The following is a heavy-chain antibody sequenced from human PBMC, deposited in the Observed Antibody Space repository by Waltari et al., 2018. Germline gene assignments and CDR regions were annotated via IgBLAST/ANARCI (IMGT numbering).Heavy chain of an antibody. CDR3: ARPASGYSSSCFDY. CDR1: GYSFTSYW. D-gene: IGHD6-6*01. Sequence: DVQLVQSGAEVKKPWESLKISCKGSGYSFTSYWIGWVRQLPGKGQECMGSSEPGDSDTRYSSSFQGEVTISADKSSSTAYLQWSSLKAADTAMYYCARPASGYSSSCFDYWGQGTLVTVSS. V-gene: IGHV5-51*03. CDR2: SEPGDSDT. J-gene: IGHJ4*02.